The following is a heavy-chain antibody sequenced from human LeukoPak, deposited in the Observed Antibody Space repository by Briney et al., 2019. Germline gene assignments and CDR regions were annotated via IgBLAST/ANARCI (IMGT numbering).Heavy chain of an antibody. Sequence: GVSLRLSCVASGFSFNNYAMNWVRQAPGKGLEGVSLIIGSSGSTFYADSVKGRFTISRDKSKNTLYLQMNSLRAEDTAVYYCAKGAYDYIEIAYFDYWGQGSLVTVSS. CDR1: GFSFNNYA. V-gene: IGHV3-23*01. CDR2: IIGSSGST. J-gene: IGHJ4*02. D-gene: IGHD5-12*01. CDR3: AKGAYDYIEIAYFDY.